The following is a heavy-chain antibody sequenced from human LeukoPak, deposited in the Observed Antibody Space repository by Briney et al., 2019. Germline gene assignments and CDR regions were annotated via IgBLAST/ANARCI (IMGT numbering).Heavy chain of an antibody. CDR2: ISYDGSNK. V-gene: IGHV3-30*04. CDR1: GFTFSSYA. CDR3: ARDPHYYGSGSYSSGYYFDY. J-gene: IGHJ4*02. D-gene: IGHD3-10*01. Sequence: PGGSLRLSCAASGFTFSSYAMHWVRQAPGKGLEWVAVISYDGSNKYYADSVKGRFTISRDNSKNTLYLQMNSLRAEDTAVYYCARDPHYYGSGSYSSGYYFDYWGQGTLVTVSS.